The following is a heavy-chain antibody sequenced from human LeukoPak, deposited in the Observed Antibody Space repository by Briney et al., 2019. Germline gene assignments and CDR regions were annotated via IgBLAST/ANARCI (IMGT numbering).Heavy chain of an antibody. V-gene: IGHV4-30-4*01. CDR3: ARGGLYSSSWLNWFDP. D-gene: IGHD6-13*01. CDR2: IYYSGST. CDR1: GGSISSGDYY. Sequence: SQTLFLTCTVSGGSISSGDYYWSWIRQPPGKGLEWIGYIYYSGSTYYNPSLKSRVTISVDTSKNQFSLKLSSVTAADTAVYYCARGGLYSSSWLNWFDPWGQGTLVTVSS. J-gene: IGHJ5*02.